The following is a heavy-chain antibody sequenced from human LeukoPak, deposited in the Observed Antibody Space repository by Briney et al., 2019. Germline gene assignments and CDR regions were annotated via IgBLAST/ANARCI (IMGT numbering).Heavy chain of an antibody. CDR1: GGSISSSSYY. CDR2: IYYSGST. J-gene: IGHJ3*02. CDR3: ARDYYDSSGYDAFDI. V-gene: IGHV4-39*07. Sequence: SETLSLTCTVSGGSISSSSYYWGWIRQPPGKGLEWLGSIYYSGSTYYNPSLKSRVTISVDTSKNQFSLKLSSVTAADTAVYYCARDYYDSSGYDAFDIWGQGTMVTVSS. D-gene: IGHD3-22*01.